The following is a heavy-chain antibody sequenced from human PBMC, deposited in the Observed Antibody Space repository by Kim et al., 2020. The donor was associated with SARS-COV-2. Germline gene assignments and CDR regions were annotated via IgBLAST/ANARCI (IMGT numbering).Heavy chain of an antibody. J-gene: IGHJ5*02. CDR1: GFTFSSYG. CDR3: AREVLWPKHCCDP. D-gene: IGHD3-10*01. Sequence: GGSLRLSCAASGFTFSSYGMHWVRQAPGKGLEWVAVIWYDGSNKYYADSVKGRFTISRDNSKNTLYLQMNSLRAEDTAVYYCAREVLWPKHCCDPGGQGTLVTVSS. CDR2: IWYDGSNK. V-gene: IGHV3-33*01.